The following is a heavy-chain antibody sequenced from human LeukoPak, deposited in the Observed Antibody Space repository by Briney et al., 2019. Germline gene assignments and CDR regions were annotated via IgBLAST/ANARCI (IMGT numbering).Heavy chain of an antibody. V-gene: IGHV3-23*01. J-gene: IGHJ4*02. Sequence: GGSLRLSCAASGFTFSSYAMSWVRQAPGKGLEWVSAISGSGGSTYYADSVKGRFTISRDNSKNTLYLQMNSLRAEDTAVNYCAKDKGSFGGVIVIFDYWGQGTLVTVSS. CDR3: AKDKGSFGGVIVIFDY. CDR1: GFTFSSYA. D-gene: IGHD3-16*02. CDR2: ISGSGGST.